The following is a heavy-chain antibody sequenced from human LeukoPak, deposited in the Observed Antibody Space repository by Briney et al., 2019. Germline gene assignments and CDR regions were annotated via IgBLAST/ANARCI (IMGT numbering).Heavy chain of an antibody. Sequence: GGSLRLSCAASGFTFSSYGMNWVRQAPGKGLQWVASIKQDGSEKYCVDSVKGRFTISRDNAKNSLYLQMNSLRAEDTAVYYCARQAYSSNSWGQGTLVTVSS. CDR2: IKQDGSEK. D-gene: IGHD2-21*01. J-gene: IGHJ4*02. CDR3: ARQAYSSNS. V-gene: IGHV3-7*01. CDR1: GFTFSSYG.